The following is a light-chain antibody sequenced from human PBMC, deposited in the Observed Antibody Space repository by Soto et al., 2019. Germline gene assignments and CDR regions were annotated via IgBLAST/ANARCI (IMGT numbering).Light chain of an antibody. CDR3: QHYNSYSEA. J-gene: IGKJ1*01. CDR2: GAS. CDR1: QSVGSN. Sequence: EIVMTQSPATLSVSPGDRATLSCRASQSVGSNLAWYQQKPGQAPRLLIYGASTRVTGIPARFSGSGSGTEFTLTISSLQPDDFATYYCQHYNSYSEAFGQGTKVDIK. V-gene: IGKV3-15*01.